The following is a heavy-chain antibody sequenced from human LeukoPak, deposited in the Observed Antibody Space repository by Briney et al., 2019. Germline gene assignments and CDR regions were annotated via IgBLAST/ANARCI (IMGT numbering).Heavy chain of an antibody. CDR3: ARGPYSYDSSGAFDI. J-gene: IGHJ3*02. D-gene: IGHD3-22*01. CDR2: MYYSGST. V-gene: IGHV4-39*07. Sequence: PSYTQSLPHTLSGGSLSSSSYYWGWLRQPPGTGLEWIGSMYYSGSTFYNPALKSRVTISVDTSKNQFSLRLSAVTAADTAVYFCARGPYSYDSSGAFDIWGQGTMVTVSS. CDR1: GGSLSSSSYY.